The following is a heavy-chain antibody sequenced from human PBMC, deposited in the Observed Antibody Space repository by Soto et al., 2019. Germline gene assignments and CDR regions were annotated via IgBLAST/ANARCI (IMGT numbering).Heavy chain of an antibody. Sequence: GGSLRLSCAASGFTFSSYAMSWVRQAPGKGLEWVSAISGSGGSTYYADSVKGRFTISRDNSKNTLYLQMNSLRAEDTAVYYCARAQVRGTRGWFDPWGKGTLVTVSS. CDR1: GFTFSSYA. CDR3: ARAQVRGTRGWFDP. V-gene: IGHV3-23*01. CDR2: ISGSGGST. D-gene: IGHD3-16*01. J-gene: IGHJ5*02.